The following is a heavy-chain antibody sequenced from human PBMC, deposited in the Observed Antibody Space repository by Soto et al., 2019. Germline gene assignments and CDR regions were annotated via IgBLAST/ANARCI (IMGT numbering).Heavy chain of an antibody. D-gene: IGHD3-16*01. CDR1: GYTFTNYG. Sequence: ASVKVSCKASGYTFTNYGISWVRQAPGQGLEWMGWISAYNGNTKYAQKFQGRVTITADESTSTAYMELSSLRSEDTAVYYCASSNSGHYDYVWGSSPDYWGQGTLVTVSS. CDR2: ISAYNGNT. J-gene: IGHJ4*02. CDR3: ASSNSGHYDYVWGSSPDY. V-gene: IGHV1-18*01.